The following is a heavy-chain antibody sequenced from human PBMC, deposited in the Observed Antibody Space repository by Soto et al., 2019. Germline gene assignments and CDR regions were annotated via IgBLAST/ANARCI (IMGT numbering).Heavy chain of an antibody. CDR2: ISGSGGHI. CDR1: GFSFSSHS. Sequence: PGGSLRLSCVASGFSFSSHSVTWVRQAPGKGPEWVSTISGSGGHIYYVDSVKGRFTISRDNSKNTLYLQMNSLGAEDTALYYCAKYHLGDMAPFDYWGQGTLGT. CDR3: AKYHLGDMAPFDY. D-gene: IGHD2-15*01. J-gene: IGHJ4*02. V-gene: IGHV3-23*01.